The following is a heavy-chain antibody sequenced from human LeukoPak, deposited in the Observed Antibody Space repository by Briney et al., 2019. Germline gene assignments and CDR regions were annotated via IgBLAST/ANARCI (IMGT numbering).Heavy chain of an antibody. CDR1: GYTFTSYG. V-gene: IGHV1-24*01. J-gene: IGHJ5*02. Sequence: ASVKVSCKASGYTFTSYGISWVRQAPGKGLEWMGGFDPEDGETIYAQKFQGRVTMTEDTSTDTAYMELSSLRSEDTAVYYCATERAYGSGSYSSWFDPWGQGTLVTVSS. CDR3: ATERAYGSGSYSSWFDP. D-gene: IGHD3-10*01. CDR2: FDPEDGET.